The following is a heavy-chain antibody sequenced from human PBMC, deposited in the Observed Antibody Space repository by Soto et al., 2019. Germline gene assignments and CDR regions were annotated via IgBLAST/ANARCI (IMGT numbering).Heavy chain of an antibody. CDR1: GYAFTTYG. J-gene: IGHJ4*02. CDR3: ARGRYWDY. D-gene: IGHD2-8*02. CDR2: ISAHNGNT. V-gene: IGHV1-18*01. Sequence: QVHLVQSGAEVKKPGASVKVSCQASGYAFTTYGITWVRQAPGQGLEWMGWISAHNGNTNYAQKLQGRVTVTRDTSTSTAYMELWSLRSDDTAVYYCARGRYWDYWGQGALVTVSS.